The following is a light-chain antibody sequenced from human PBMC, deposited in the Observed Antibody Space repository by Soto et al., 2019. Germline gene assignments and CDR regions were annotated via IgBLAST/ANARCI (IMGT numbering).Light chain of an antibody. CDR3: QQYNERPYT. Sequence: EILLTQSPATLSVSPGERATLSCRASQIISSRLAWYQQKPGQAPRLLIHGASIRATGLPARFRGSGSGTEFTLTISSLQSEDFAVYYCQQYNERPYTFGQGTKLEIK. CDR1: QIISSR. CDR2: GAS. V-gene: IGKV3-15*01. J-gene: IGKJ2*01.